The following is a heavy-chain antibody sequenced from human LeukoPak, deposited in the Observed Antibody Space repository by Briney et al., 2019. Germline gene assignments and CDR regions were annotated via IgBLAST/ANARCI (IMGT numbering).Heavy chain of an antibody. D-gene: IGHD6-19*01. CDR3: ARDDSSGWDDAFDI. J-gene: IGHJ3*02. V-gene: IGHV4-39*07. Sequence: SETLSLTCTVSGGSISSSSYYWGWIRQPPGKGLEWIGSIYYSGSTYYNPSLKSRVTISVDTSKNQFSLKLSSVTAADTAVYYCARDDSSGWDDAFDIWGQGTMVTVSS. CDR2: IYYSGST. CDR1: GGSISSSSYY.